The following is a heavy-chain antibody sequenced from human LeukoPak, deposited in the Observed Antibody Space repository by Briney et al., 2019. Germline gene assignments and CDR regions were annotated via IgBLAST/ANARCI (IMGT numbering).Heavy chain of an antibody. D-gene: IGHD5-12*01. Sequence: GGSLRLSCAASGFTISNNYMNWVRQAPGKGLEWVSIISSGGRTSYADSVKGRFTISRDNSKNMVYLQMDSLRAEDTALYYCARDSGWLRYHDWGQGALVTVSS. CDR2: ISSGGRT. J-gene: IGHJ4*02. CDR3: ARDSGWLRYHD. CDR1: GFTISNNY. V-gene: IGHV3-53*01.